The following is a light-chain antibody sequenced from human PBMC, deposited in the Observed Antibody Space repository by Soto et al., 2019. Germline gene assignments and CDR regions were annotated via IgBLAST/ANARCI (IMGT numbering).Light chain of an antibody. CDR2: GAS. Sequence: EIQMTQSPSSLSASVGDRVTITCRASQGISNYLAWYQEKPGKVPKLLIYGASTLQSGVPSRLSRSGSWTDFTLIIASLQPEDVATYYCQKYDSAPWTFGQGTKVEIK. J-gene: IGKJ1*01. V-gene: IGKV1-27*01. CDR1: QGISNY. CDR3: QKYDSAPWT.